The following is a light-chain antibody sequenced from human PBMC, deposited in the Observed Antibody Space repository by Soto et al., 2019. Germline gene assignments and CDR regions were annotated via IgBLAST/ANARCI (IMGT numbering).Light chain of an antibody. V-gene: IGKV3-20*01. Sequence: IVLTPSPGTLSLSPGERATLSCRPSQSVSSSYLAWYQQKPGQAPRLLIYGASSRATGIPDRFRGSGSGTDFTLTISRLEPEDFAVYYCQQYGSSPPITFGQGTRLEIK. CDR3: QQYGSSPPIT. CDR2: GAS. J-gene: IGKJ5*01. CDR1: QSVSSSY.